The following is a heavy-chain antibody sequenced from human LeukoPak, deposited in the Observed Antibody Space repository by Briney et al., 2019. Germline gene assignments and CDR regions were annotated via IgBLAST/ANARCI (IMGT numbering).Heavy chain of an antibody. V-gene: IGHV3-30*02. D-gene: IGHD1-26*01. CDR1: GFTFSSYG. CDR2: IRYDGSNK. Sequence: GGSLRLSCAASGFTFSSYGMHWVRQAPGKGLEWVAFIRYDGSNKYYADSVKGRFTISRDNSKNTLYLQMNSLRAEDTAVYYCARGSGSYFGVYYYYMDVWGKGTTVTVSS. J-gene: IGHJ6*03. CDR3: ARGSGSYFGVYYYYMDV.